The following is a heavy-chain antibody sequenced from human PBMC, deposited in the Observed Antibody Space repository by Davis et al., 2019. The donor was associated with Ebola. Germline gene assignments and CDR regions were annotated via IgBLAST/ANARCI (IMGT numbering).Heavy chain of an antibody. CDR2: ISGSGGDP. D-gene: IGHD6-19*01. CDR3: ARRATVKVAGANYYNAMDV. J-gene: IGHJ6*04. Sequence: PGGSLRLSCAGSGFTFSTYAMTWVRQAPGKGLEWVSRISGSGGDPLYADSVKGRFTIPRDNSKNTLFLQMNSLRAEDTAVFYCARRATVKVAGANYYNAMDVWGKGTTVTVSS. CDR1: GFTFSTYA. V-gene: IGHV3-23*01.